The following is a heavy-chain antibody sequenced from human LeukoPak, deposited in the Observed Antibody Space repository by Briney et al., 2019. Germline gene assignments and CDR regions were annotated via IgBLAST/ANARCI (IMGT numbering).Heavy chain of an antibody. J-gene: IGHJ6*03. Sequence: SETLSLTCTVSGGSISSHYWSWIRQPPGKGLEWIGYIYDSGSTNYNPSLKSRVTISVDTSKNQFSLKLSSVTAADTAVYYCARVVVAAKGWYYYYMDVWGKGTTVTVSS. CDR1: GGSISSHY. CDR3: ARVVVAAKGWYYYYMDV. V-gene: IGHV4-59*11. CDR2: IYDSGST. D-gene: IGHD2-15*01.